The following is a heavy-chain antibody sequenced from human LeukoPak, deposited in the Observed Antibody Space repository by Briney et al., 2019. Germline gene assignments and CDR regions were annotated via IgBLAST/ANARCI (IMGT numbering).Heavy chain of an antibody. Sequence: ASVKVSCKASGYTFTGYYIHWVRLAPGQGLEWVGWVNPNTGGTNYAQKFQGRVTATRDTSISTAYMELSRLRSDDTAVYYCARFDTSGEHIQQWGQGTLVTVSS. D-gene: IGHD3-22*01. CDR1: GYTFTGYY. CDR2: VNPNTGGT. V-gene: IGHV1-2*02. J-gene: IGHJ1*01. CDR3: ARFDTSGEHIQQ.